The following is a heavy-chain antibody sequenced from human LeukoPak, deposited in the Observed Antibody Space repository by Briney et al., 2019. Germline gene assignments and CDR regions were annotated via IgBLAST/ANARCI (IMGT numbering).Heavy chain of an antibody. D-gene: IGHD3-10*01. J-gene: IGHJ3*02. CDR1: GYTFTSYD. V-gene: IGHV1-8*01. CDR3: ARVNTYYFGSGVSRAFHM. CDR2: MNPNSGNT. Sequence: ASVKVSCKASGYTFTSYDINWVRQATGQGLEWMGWMNPNSGNTGYAQKFQGSVTMTRNTSTATAYMELSSLKSEDTAVYYCARVNTYYFGSGVSRAFHMWGQGTMVTVSS.